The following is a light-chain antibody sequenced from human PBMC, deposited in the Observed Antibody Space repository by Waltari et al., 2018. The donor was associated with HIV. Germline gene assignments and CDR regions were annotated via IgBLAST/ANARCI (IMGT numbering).Light chain of an antibody. Sequence: SVLTPPPSVSGAPGQRVTISCTGNTSTIGAGYAVHWYQQLPGTAPKLLIYGDANRPSGVPDRFSGSTSGTSASLAITGLRAEDECDYYCQSYDRSLSGVIFGGGTKLTVL. CDR3: QSYDRSLSGVI. J-gene: IGLJ2*01. CDR1: TSTIGAGYA. V-gene: IGLV1-40*01. CDR2: GDA.